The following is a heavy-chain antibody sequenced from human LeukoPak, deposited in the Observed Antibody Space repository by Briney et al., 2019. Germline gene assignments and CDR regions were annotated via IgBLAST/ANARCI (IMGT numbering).Heavy chain of an antibody. CDR3: ARGARSMAARPPLFDP. CDR2: IIPIFGTA. Sequence: GSSVKVSCKASGGTFSSYAISWVRQAPGQGLEWMGGIIPIFGTANYAQKFQGRVTITADESTSTAYMELSSLRSEDTAVYYCARGARSMAARPPLFDPWGQGTLVTVSS. CDR1: GGTFSSYA. D-gene: IGHD6-6*01. J-gene: IGHJ5*02. V-gene: IGHV1-69*01.